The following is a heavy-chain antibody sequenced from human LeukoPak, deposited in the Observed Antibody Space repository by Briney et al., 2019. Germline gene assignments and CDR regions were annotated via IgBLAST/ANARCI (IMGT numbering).Heavy chain of an antibody. J-gene: IGHJ4*02. CDR1: GFTFNNYN. CDR2: ISSSGNYI. V-gene: IGHV3-21*01. Sequence: GGSLRLSCRASGFTFNNYNMEWVRQAPGKGLEWISSISSSGNYIHYADSVKGRFTISRDNGKDSLFLQMNTLRPEDTAVYYCARERQNKDFWSGGDYWGQGTLVTVSS. CDR3: ARERQNKDFWSGGDY. D-gene: IGHD3-3*01.